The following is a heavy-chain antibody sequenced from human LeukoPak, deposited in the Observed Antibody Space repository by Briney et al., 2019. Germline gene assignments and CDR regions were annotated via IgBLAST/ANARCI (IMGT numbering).Heavy chain of an antibody. Sequence: TGGSLRLSCTASGFTLSSYAMHWVRQAPGKGLEYVSAISSNGGSTYYANSVKGRFTISRDNSKNTLYLQMNSLRAEDTAAYYCARDLHYYDSSSYYSFGPDCWGQGTLVTVSS. V-gene: IGHV3-64*01. CDR1: GFTLSSYA. CDR3: ARDLHYYDSSSYYSFGPDC. D-gene: IGHD3-22*01. J-gene: IGHJ4*02. CDR2: ISSNGGST.